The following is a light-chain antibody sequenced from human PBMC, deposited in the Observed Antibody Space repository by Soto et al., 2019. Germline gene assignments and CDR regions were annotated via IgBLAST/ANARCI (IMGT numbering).Light chain of an antibody. CDR1: QGISTY. CDR3: QKSNSGPLT. Sequence: IQMTQSPSSLSASVGDRVTITCRASQGISTYLAWYQQKPGKVPKLLIYVASTLQSGVPSRFSGSGSGTDFTLTISSLQPEDVATYYCQKSNSGPLTFGGGTKVEI. J-gene: IGKJ4*01. CDR2: VAS. V-gene: IGKV1-27*01.